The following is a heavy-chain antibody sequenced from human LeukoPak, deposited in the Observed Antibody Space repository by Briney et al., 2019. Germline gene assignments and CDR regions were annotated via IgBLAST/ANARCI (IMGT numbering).Heavy chain of an antibody. J-gene: IGHJ4*02. V-gene: IGHV3-73*01. CDR2: IRSKANSYAT. CDR1: GFTFSCSA. D-gene: IGHD1-1*01. Sequence: PGGSLKLSCAASGFTFSCSAMHWVRQASGKGLEWVGRIRSKANSYATAYAASVKGRFTISRDDSKNTAYLQMNSLKAEDTAVYYCTRDWDLSTKQYKYYFDYWGQGTLVTVSS. CDR3: TRDWDLSTKQYKYYFDY.